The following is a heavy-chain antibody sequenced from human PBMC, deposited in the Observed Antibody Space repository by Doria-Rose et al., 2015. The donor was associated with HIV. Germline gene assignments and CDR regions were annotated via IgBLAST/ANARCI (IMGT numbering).Heavy chain of an antibody. CDR2: IFSDDER. J-gene: IGHJ4*02. CDR1: GVSLSSPGMG. CDR3: ARIKSSRWYHKYYFDF. Sequence: QITLKESGPVLVKPTETLTLTCTVSGVSLSSPGMGVSWIRQPPGKALEWLANIFSDDERSYKTSQKIRLTISRRTSKSQVVLTNADMDPVDTATYYCARIKSSRWYHKYYFDFWGQGTLVIVSA. D-gene: IGHD6-13*01. V-gene: IGHV2-26*01.